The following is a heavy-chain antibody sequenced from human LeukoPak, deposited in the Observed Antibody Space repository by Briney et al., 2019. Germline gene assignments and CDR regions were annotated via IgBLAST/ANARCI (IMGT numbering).Heavy chain of an antibody. CDR1: GGTFSSYA. D-gene: IGHD5-24*01. CDR3: ARGLLDGYTHPAAFDI. CDR2: IIPIFGTA. J-gene: IGHJ3*02. V-gene: IGHV1-69*05. Sequence: ASVKVSCKASGGTFSSYAISWVRQAPGQGLEWMGGIIPIFGTANYAQKFQGRVTITTDESTSTAYMELSSLRSEDTAVYYCARGLLDGYTHPAAFDIWGQGTMVTVSS.